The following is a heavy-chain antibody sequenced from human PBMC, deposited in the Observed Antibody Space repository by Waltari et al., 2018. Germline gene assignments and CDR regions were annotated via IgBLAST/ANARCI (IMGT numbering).Heavy chain of an antibody. J-gene: IGHJ4*02. CDR3: ARSYYYDRRANYPSLGAFDS. D-gene: IGHD3-22*01. V-gene: IGHV1-69*12. Sequence: QVQLVQSGAEVKKPGSSVQVSCKASGDPFRRYAISWVGQAPGQGLEWMGGIIPLFGTTNYAQKFQGRVTMTADEPTSTAYVELSSLKSEDTAVYFCARSYYYDRRANYPSLGAFDSWGQGTLVTVSS. CDR1: GDPFRRYA. CDR2: IIPLFGTT.